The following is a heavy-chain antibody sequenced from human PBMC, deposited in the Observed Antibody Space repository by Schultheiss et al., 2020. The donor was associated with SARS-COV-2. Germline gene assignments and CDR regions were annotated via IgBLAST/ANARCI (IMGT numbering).Heavy chain of an antibody. CDR1: GFTLSTYA. D-gene: IGHD1-7*01. Sequence: GGSLRLSCAASGFTLSTYAMSWVRQAPGKGLEWVSAISGSGGSTYYADSVKGRFTISRDNSKNTLYLQMNSLRAEDTAVYYCASITGTTYNLYYFDYWGQGTLVTVSS. CDR3: ASITGTTYNLYYFDY. V-gene: IGHV3-23*01. CDR2: ISGSGGST. J-gene: IGHJ4*02.